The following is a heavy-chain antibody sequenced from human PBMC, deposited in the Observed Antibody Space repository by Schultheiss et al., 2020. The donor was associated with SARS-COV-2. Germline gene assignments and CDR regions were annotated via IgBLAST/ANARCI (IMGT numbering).Heavy chain of an antibody. V-gene: IGHV4-59*10. D-gene: IGHD3-3*01. CDR2: IFTSGST. CDR3: ARAKYYDFWSGYYPYYYYYMDV. Sequence: SETLSLTCAVYGGSFSSYYWSWIRQPAGKGLEWIGRIFTSGSTTYNPSLKSRVSMSVDTSKNQFSLKLSSVTAADTAVYYCARAKYYDFWSGYYPYYYYYMDVWGKGTTVTVAS. CDR1: GGSFSSYY. J-gene: IGHJ6*03.